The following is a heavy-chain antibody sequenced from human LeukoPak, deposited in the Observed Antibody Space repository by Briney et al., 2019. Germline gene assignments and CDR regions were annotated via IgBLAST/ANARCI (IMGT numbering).Heavy chain of an antibody. CDR2: IYTSGST. CDR3: ARGSIPEPYYDFWTPEYYFDY. J-gene: IGHJ4*02. CDR1: GGSISSGSYY. Sequence: SETLSLTCTVSGGSISSGSYYWSWIRHPAGKGLELIGRIYTSGSTNYNPSLKSRVTISVDTSKNQFSLKLSSVTAADTAVYYCARGSIPEPYYDFWTPEYYFDYWGQGTLVTVSS. D-gene: IGHD3-3*01. V-gene: IGHV4-61*02.